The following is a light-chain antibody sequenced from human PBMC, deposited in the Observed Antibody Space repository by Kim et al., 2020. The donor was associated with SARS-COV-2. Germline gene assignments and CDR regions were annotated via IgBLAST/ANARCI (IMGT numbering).Light chain of an antibody. CDR3: QQRSNWPSYT. CDR1: QCVSSY. J-gene: IGKJ2*01. Sequence: LSAGERTPLSCTASQCVSSYLTWYQHKPGQAPRLPNYDACNRATGIPARFSGSGSGTDFTLTNSSLEPEEFAVYYWQQRSNWPSYTFGQGTKLEI. V-gene: IGKV3-11*01. CDR2: DAC.